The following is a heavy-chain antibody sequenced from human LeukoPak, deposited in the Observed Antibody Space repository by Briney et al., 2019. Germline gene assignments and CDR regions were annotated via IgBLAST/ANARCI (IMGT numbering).Heavy chain of an antibody. V-gene: IGHV3-30*18. D-gene: IGHD6-19*01. CDR1: GFTFSRYG. J-gene: IGHJ2*01. CDR3: AKSGVAVAGDSLYFDH. CDR2: ISHVGDKK. Sequence: SGGALRLSCAASGFTFSRYGMHWVRQAPGKGLEWVALISHVGDKKYYADSVKGRFTISRDNSKNTLYLQMNSLRAEDTALYYCAKSGVAVAGDSLYFDHCGRGTLVTVSS.